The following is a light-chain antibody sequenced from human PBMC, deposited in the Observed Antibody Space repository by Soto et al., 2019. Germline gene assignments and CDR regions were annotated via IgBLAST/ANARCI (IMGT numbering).Light chain of an antibody. Sequence: DIVLTQSPGTLSLSPGDRATLSCRASQSVSTSYLVWYQQKPGQAPRLLIYGASSRATGIPDRFSGSGSGTDFTLTISGLEHEDFAVYYCQQYGSSGTFGQGTKVDIK. CDR1: QSVSTSY. J-gene: IGKJ1*01. V-gene: IGKV3-20*01. CDR2: GAS. CDR3: QQYGSSGT.